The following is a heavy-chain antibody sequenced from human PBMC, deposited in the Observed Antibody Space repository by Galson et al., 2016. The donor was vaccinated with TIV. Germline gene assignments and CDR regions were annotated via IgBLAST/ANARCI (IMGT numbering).Heavy chain of an antibody. CDR1: GYSFTNYW. V-gene: IGHV5-10-1*01. Sequence: QSGAEVKKPGESLRISCKGSGYSFTNYWIAWVRQTPGKGLEWMGRTDPSDSYTNYSPSFQGHVIISTDKSITTAYLQWSSLKASDTAMYYCARHYYDTSGFAASFDFWGQGTPVTVSS. J-gene: IGHJ4*02. D-gene: IGHD3-22*01. CDR2: TDPSDSYT. CDR3: ARHYYDTSGFAASFDF.